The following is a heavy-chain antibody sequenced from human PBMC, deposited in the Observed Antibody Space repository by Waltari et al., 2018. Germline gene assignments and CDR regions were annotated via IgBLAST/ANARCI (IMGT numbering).Heavy chain of an antibody. D-gene: IGHD6-13*01. J-gene: IGHJ5*02. Sequence: QVQLQQWGAGLLKPSETLSLTCAVYGGSFSGYYWSWIRQPPGKGLEWIGEINHRGSTNYNPSLKGRVTISVDTSKNQFSLKLSSVTAADTAVYYCARGLWYSSSHEDWFDPWGQGTLVTVSS. CDR1: GGSFSGYY. V-gene: IGHV4-34*01. CDR2: INHRGST. CDR3: ARGLWYSSSHEDWFDP.